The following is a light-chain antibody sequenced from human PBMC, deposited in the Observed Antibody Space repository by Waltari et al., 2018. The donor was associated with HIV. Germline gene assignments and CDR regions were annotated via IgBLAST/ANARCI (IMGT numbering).Light chain of an antibody. CDR1: SSNIGSRS. V-gene: IGLV1-44*01. CDR3: SAWDVSLNGVV. J-gene: IGLJ2*01. Sequence: QSVMTQPPSASGNPGQRVTIACSGTSSNIGSRSVNWYQHFPGPATKRLIFTNDQRPSGVPDRFSAAKSGTSASLSISGLHSGDEGVYYCSAWDVSLNGVVFGGGTKLTVL. CDR2: TND.